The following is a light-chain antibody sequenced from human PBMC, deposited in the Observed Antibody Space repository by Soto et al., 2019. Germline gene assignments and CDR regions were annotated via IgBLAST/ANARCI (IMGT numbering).Light chain of an antibody. CDR2: AAS. J-gene: IGKJ1*01. CDR3: QHYDISSWT. V-gene: IGKV3-20*01. Sequence: ELVLTQSPGTLSLSPGERATLSCRASLGVSSGYLAWYQQKPGQAPRPLIYAASNRATGIPGRFSGSGFGTDFTLTISRLEPEDFAVYYCQHYDISSWTFGQGTKVDI. CDR1: LGVSSGY.